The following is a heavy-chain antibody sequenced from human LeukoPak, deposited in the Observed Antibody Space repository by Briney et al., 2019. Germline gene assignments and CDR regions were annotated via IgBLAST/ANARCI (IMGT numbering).Heavy chain of an antibody. J-gene: IGHJ6*03. CDR2: INHSGST. Sequence: SETLSLTCAVYGGSFSGYYWSWIRQPPGKGLEWIGEINHSGSTNYNPSLKSRVTISVDTSKNQFSLRLSSVTAADTAVYYCARRRYMDVWGKGTTVTISS. V-gene: IGHV4-34*01. CDR3: ARRRYMDV. CDR1: GGSFSGYY.